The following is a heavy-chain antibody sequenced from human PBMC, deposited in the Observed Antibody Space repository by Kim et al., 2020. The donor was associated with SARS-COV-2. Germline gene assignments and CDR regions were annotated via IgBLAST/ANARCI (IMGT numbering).Heavy chain of an antibody. J-gene: IGHJ4*02. D-gene: IGHD5-18*01. V-gene: IGHV3-23*01. CDR3: AKVQVRGYSYGYWY. Sequence: GGSLRLSCAASGFTFSSYAMSWVRQAPGKGLEWVSAISGSGGSTYYADSVKGRFTISRDNSKNTLYLQMNSLRAEDTAVYYCAKVQVRGYSYGYWYWGQGTLVTVSS. CDR2: ISGSGGST. CDR1: GFTFSSYA.